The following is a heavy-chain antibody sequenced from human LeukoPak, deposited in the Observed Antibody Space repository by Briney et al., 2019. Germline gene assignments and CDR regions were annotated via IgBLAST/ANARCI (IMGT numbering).Heavy chain of an antibody. V-gene: IGHV1-46*01. D-gene: IGHD6-19*01. J-gene: IGHJ4*02. CDR3: ARDLEQWLAIDY. CDR2: INPSGGST. CDR1: GYTFTSYY. Sequence: ASVKVSCKASGYTFTSYYMRWVRQAPGQGLEWMGIINPSGGSTSYAQKFQGRVTMTRDTSMSTVYMELSSLRSEDTAVYYCARDLEQWLAIDYWGQGTLVTVSS.